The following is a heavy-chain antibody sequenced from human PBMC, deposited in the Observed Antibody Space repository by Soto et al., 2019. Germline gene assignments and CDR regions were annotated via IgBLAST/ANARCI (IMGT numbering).Heavy chain of an antibody. CDR2: ISSTSSTI. Sequence: GGSLRLSCAASGFTFSSYSMNWVRQAPGKGLEWVSYISSTSSTIYFADSVKGRFTISRDNAKNSLYLQMNSLRDEDTSVYYCARESSSYNWFDPWGQGTLVTVSS. D-gene: IGHD6-13*01. V-gene: IGHV3-48*02. CDR3: ARESSSYNWFDP. CDR1: GFTFSSYS. J-gene: IGHJ5*02.